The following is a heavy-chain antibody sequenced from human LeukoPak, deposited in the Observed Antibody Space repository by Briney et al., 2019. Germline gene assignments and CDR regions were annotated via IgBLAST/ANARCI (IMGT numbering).Heavy chain of an antibody. CDR1: GFTFSSYA. Sequence: GGSLRLSCAASGFTFSSYAMHWVRQAPGKGLEWVAVISYDGSNKYYADSVKGRFTISRDNVKNSLYLQMNSLRAEDTAVYYCASLYSYDPFDYWGQGTLVTVSS. CDR3: ASLYSYDPFDY. J-gene: IGHJ4*02. CDR2: ISYDGSNK. D-gene: IGHD5-18*01. V-gene: IGHV3-30-3*01.